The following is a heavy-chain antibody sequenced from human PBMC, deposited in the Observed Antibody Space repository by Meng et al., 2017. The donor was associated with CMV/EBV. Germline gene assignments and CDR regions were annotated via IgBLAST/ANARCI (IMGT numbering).Heavy chain of an antibody. CDR1: GFIFTNYW. J-gene: IGHJ4*02. CDR2: ISPDGSST. D-gene: IGHD3-10*01. Sequence: GESLKISCAASGFIFTNYWMHWVRQAPGKGLVWVSRISPDGSSTDYADAVKGRFTTSRDKAKSTVFLQMNSPRPDDTAVYYCVRVGDGRTYGKFEYWGQGALVTVSS. V-gene: IGHV3-74*01. CDR3: VRVGDGRTYGKFEY.